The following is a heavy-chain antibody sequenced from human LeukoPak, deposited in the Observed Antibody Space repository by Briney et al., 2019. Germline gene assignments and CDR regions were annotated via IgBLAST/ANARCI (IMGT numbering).Heavy chain of an antibody. Sequence: GGSLRLSCAASGFTFSDYYMSWIRQAPGKGLEWVSYISSSGSTIYYADSVKGRFTISRDNAKNSLYLQMNSLRAEDTAVYYCARIPYCSGGSCYGYGMDVWGQGTTVTVSS. CDR1: GFTFSDYY. V-gene: IGHV3-11*04. J-gene: IGHJ6*02. CDR3: ARIPYCSGGSCYGYGMDV. CDR2: ISSSGSTI. D-gene: IGHD2-15*01.